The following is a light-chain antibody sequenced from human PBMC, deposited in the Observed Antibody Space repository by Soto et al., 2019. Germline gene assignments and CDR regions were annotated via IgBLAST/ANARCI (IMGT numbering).Light chain of an antibody. J-gene: IGLJ1*01. V-gene: IGLV2-14*01. CDR3: NSYTRNSTPL. CDR1: SSDVGTYNY. CDR2: EVS. Sequence: QSALTQPASVSGSPGQSITISCTGTSSDVGTYNYVSWYQQHPGKAPKLIIYEVSNRPSGISNRFSGSKSGNTASLTISGLQAEDEADYYCNSYTRNSTPLFGTGTKLTVL.